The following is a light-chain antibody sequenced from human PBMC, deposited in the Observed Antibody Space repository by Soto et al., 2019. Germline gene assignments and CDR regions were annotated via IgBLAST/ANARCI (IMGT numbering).Light chain of an antibody. CDR1: QDISNY. J-gene: IGKJ3*01. V-gene: IGKV1-33*01. CDR2: DAS. Sequence: DIQMTQSPSSLSASVGDRVTITCKASQDISNYLNWYQQKPGKAPKLLIYDASNLETGVPSRFSGSGSGTYFTFTISSLQPEDIATYYCQQDDNLPPFTFGPGTKVDIK. CDR3: QQDDNLPPFT.